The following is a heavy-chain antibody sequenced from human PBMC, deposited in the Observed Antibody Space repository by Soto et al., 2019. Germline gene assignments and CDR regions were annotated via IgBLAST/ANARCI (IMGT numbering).Heavy chain of an antibody. CDR2: INPNSGGT. J-gene: IGHJ4*02. CDR3: ASSRSDQGLPYY. V-gene: IGHV1-2*04. CDR1: GYTFTGYY. D-gene: IGHD1-26*01. Sequence: ASVKVSCKASGYTFTGYYMHWVRQAPGQGLEWMGWINPNSGGTSYVQKFQGWVTMTRDKSISTAYIELSRLRSEDTAVYYFASSRSDQGLPYYCGQGSLVPGSS.